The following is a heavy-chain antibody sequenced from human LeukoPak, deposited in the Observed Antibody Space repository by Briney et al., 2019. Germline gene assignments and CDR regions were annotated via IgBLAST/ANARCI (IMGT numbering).Heavy chain of an antibody. V-gene: IGHV4-59*08. CDR1: GGSISSYY. CDR2: IYYSGST. D-gene: IGHD5-18*01. Sequence: SETLSLTCTVSGGSISSYYWSWIRQPPGKGLEWIGYIYYSGSTYYNPSLKSRVTISVDTSKNQFSLKLSSVTAADTAVYYCARGIQLGGQGTLVTVSS. CDR3: ARGIQL. J-gene: IGHJ4*02.